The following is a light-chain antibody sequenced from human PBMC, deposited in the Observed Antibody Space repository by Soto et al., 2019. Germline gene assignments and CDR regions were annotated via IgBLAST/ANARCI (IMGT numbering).Light chain of an antibody. CDR1: QGVSSN. V-gene: IGKV3-15*01. Sequence: EIVLMQSAAALSVSQGERATLSCRASQGVSSNLAWYQQKPGQGPRLLIYGASTRATGIPARFSGSGSGTEFTLNISSLQPEDFALYYCQQYNNWPPRGTFGQGTKV. J-gene: IGKJ1*01. CDR3: QQYNNWPPRGT. CDR2: GAS.